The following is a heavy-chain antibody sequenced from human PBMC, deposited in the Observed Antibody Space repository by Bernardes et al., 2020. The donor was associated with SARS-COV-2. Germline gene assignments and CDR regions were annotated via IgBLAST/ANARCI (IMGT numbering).Heavy chain of an antibody. V-gene: IGHV3-66*02. Sequence: GSLRLSCAASGFTVSTNYMNWVRQAPGKGLEWLSVFYADGRTYYPDSVKGRFTISRDESKNTLYLQMNSLRPEDTAVYYCARDVHVDTAAGTYYWYYAMDVWGQGTTVTVSS. J-gene: IGHJ6*02. CDR3: ARDVHVDTAAGTYYWYYAMDV. CDR2: FYADGRT. CDR1: GFTVSTNY. D-gene: IGHD5-18*01.